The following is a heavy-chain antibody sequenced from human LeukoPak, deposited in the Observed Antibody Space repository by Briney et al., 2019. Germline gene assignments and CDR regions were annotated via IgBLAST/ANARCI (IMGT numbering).Heavy chain of an antibody. CDR3: ARVSLRGYDFWSGYHPIDY. Sequence: ASVKVSCKASGYTFTGYYMHWVRQAPGQGREWMGIINPSGGSTSYAQKFQGRVTMTRDTSTSTVYMELSSLRSEDTAVYYCARVSLRGYDFWSGYHPIDYWGQGTLVTVSS. D-gene: IGHD3-3*01. J-gene: IGHJ4*02. V-gene: IGHV1-46*01. CDR2: INPSGGST. CDR1: GYTFTGYY.